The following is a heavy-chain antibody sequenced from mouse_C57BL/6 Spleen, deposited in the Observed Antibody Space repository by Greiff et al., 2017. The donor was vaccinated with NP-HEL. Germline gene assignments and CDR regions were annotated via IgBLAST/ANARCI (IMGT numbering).Heavy chain of an antibody. CDR1: GYTFTSYG. J-gene: IGHJ2*01. D-gene: IGHD1-1*01. CDR3: ARAEFITTVVAHYFDY. V-gene: IGHV1-81*01. CDR2: IYPRSGNT. Sequence: VQLQQSGAELARPGASVKLSCKASGYTFTSYGISWVKQRTGQGLEWIGEIYPRSGNTYYNEKFKGKATLTADKSSSTAYMELRSLTSEDSAVYFCARAEFITTVVAHYFDYWGQGTTLTVSS.